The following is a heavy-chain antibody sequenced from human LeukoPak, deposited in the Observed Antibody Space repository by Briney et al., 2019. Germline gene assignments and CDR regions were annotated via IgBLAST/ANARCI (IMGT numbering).Heavy chain of an antibody. D-gene: IGHD5-18*01. CDR1: GGSIRNYY. CDR2: IHYSGST. Sequence: SETLSLTCIVSGGSIRNYYWNWIRQSPGKGLEWIGFIHYSGSTYYRPTLKSRVTMSVDTSKNQFSLKLTSVTAADTAVYYCARGGDSSGYLTHYYSGMDVWGPGTTVTVSS. J-gene: IGHJ6*02. V-gene: IGHV4-59*01. CDR3: ARGGDSSGYLTHYYSGMDV.